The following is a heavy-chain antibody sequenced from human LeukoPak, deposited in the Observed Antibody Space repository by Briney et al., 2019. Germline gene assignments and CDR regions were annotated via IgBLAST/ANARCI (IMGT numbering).Heavy chain of an antibody. J-gene: IGHJ4*02. Sequence: PGGSLRLSCAVSGITLSNYGMSWVGQAPGKGLEWVAGISGSGGGTVYADSVKGRFTISRDNPKNTLYLQMNSLRAEDTAVYFCAKRGVVIRVILVGFHKEAYYFDSWGQGALVTVSS. CDR2: ISGSGGGT. D-gene: IGHD3-22*01. CDR1: GITLSNYG. V-gene: IGHV3-23*01. CDR3: AKRGVVIRVILVGFHKEAYYFDS.